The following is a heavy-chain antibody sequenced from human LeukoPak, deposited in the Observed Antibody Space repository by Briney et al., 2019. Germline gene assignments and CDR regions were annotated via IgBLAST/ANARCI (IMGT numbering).Heavy chain of an antibody. CDR2: IIPILGIA. D-gene: IGHD3-10*01. Sequence: GSSVKVSCKASGGTFSSYTISWVRQAPGQGLEWMGRIIPILGIANYAQKFQGRVTITADKSTSTAYMELSSLRSEDTAVYYCARPLIRNYYTGMAVWGQGPTVTVSS. CDR1: GGTFSSYT. J-gene: IGHJ6*02. V-gene: IGHV1-69*02. CDR3: ARPLIRNYYTGMAV.